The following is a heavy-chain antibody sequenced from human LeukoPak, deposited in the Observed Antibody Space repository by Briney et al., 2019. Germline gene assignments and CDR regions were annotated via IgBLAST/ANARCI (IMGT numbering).Heavy chain of an antibody. Sequence: GASVKVSCKASGYTFTTYGISWVRPAPGHGLEWMGYISGRSDDENYADNFQGRLTMTTDTSTNTAYMELGSLTSDDTAVYYCARDWDGRTDCFDPWGQGTLVTVSS. CDR1: GYTFTTYG. CDR2: ISGRSDDE. D-gene: IGHD1-26*01. V-gene: IGHV1-18*01. CDR3: ARDWDGRTDCFDP. J-gene: IGHJ5*02.